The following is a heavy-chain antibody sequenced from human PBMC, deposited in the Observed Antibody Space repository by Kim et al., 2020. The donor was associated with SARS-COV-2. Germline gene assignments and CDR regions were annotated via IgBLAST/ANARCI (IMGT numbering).Heavy chain of an antibody. D-gene: IGHD3-10*01. J-gene: IGHJ5*02. CDR2: IYYSGST. CDR1: GGSISSSSYY. CDR3: ARTPRTMVRGVIITQGGIWFDP. V-gene: IGHV4-39*01. Sequence: SETLSLTCTVSGGSISSSSYYWGWIRQPPGKGLEWIGSIYYSGSTYYNPSLKNRVTISVATSKNQFSLKLSSVTAADTAVYYCARTPRTMVRGVIITQGGIWFDPWGQGTLVTVSS.